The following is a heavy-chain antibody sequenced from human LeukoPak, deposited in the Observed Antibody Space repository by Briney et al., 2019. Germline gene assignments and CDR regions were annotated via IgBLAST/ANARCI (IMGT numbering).Heavy chain of an antibody. CDR3: ARGQPYGSGSYFDY. CDR1: GGSISSGGYY. CDR2: IYHSGST. D-gene: IGHD3-10*01. Sequence: MSSQTLSLTCTVSGGSISSGGYYWSWIRQPPGKGLEWIGYIYHSGSTYYNPSLKSRVTISVDTSKNQFSLKLSSVTAADTAVYYCARGQPYGSGSYFDYWGQGTLVTVSS. V-gene: IGHV4-30-2*01. J-gene: IGHJ4*02.